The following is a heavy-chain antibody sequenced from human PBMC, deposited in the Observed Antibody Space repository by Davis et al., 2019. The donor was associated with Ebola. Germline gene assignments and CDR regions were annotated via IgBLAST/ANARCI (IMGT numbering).Heavy chain of an antibody. Sequence: GESLKISCAASGFTVSSNYMSWVRQAPGKGLEWVSVIYSGGSTYYADSVKGRFTISRDNAKNSLYLQMNSLRAEDTAVYYCASLYCSSTSCFPYYYYYMDVWGKGTTVTVSS. J-gene: IGHJ6*03. D-gene: IGHD2-2*01. CDR1: GFTVSSNY. CDR3: ASLYCSSTSCFPYYYYYMDV. CDR2: IYSGGST. V-gene: IGHV3-53*01.